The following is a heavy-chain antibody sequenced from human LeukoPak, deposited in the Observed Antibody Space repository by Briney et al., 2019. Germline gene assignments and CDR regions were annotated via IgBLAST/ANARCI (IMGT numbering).Heavy chain of an antibody. CDR2: IFHSGST. CDR3: ARYLHYYYMDV. V-gene: IGHV4-38-2*02. Sequence: SETLSLTCTVSGYSISSGCYWGWIRQPPGKGLEWIGSIFHSGSTYYNPSLKSRVTISVDTSKNQFSLKLSSVTAADTAVYYCARYLHYYYMDVWGKGTTVTISS. J-gene: IGHJ6*03. CDR1: GYSISSGCY.